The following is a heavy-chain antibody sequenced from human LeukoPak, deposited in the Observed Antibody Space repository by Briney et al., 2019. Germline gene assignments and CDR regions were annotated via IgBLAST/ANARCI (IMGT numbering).Heavy chain of an antibody. CDR2: ITPTSGYA. V-gene: IGHV1-2*02. J-gene: IGHJ1*01. Sequence: ASVTVSCTASGYTFSDYYMHWVRQAPGKGLEWMGLITPTSGYAHYAQKFLRTVTMPRDTSISTAYMELSKLRSDDTAVYYCARDVRHWGQGTLVTVSS. CDR3: ARDVRH. CDR1: GYTFSDYY.